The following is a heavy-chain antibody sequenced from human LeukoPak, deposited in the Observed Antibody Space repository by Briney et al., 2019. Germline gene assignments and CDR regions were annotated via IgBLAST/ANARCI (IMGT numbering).Heavy chain of an antibody. CDR2: ISYDGSNK. CDR1: QFTFSSQT. CDR3: ARHHRITMIVVPFGFDY. J-gene: IGHJ4*02. Sequence: GGSLRLSCAASQFTFSSQTMHWVRQAPGKGLEWVALISYDGSNKYYADSVKGRFTISRDNSKNTLYLQMNSLRAEDTAVYYCARHHRITMIVVPFGFDYWGQGTLVTVSS. V-gene: IGHV3-30*14. D-gene: IGHD3-22*01.